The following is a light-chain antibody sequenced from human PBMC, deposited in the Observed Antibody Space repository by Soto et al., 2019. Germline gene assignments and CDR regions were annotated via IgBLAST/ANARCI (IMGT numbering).Light chain of an antibody. CDR1: QSVSSSY. CDR3: QQYGSSPRT. V-gene: IGKV3-20*01. Sequence: ESVLTQSPGTLSLSPGERATLSCRARQSVSSSYLAWYQQKPGQAPRLLIYGASSRATGIPDRFSGSGSGTDFTLSISRLEPEDFAVYYCQQYGSSPRTFGQGTKVDIK. CDR2: GAS. J-gene: IGKJ1*01.